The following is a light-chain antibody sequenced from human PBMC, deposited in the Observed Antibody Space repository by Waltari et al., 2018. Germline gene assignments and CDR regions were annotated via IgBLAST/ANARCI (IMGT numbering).Light chain of an antibody. V-gene: IGLV7-46*01. Sequence: QAVVTQEPSLTVSPGGTVTLTCGSSTGTVTTNHYPYWFQQKPGRAPRKLVYGTTNKNAWTPARFSGSLLGGKAALTRSGALPEDEAEYYCFLSYSGVRVFGGGTKLTVL. CDR2: GTT. CDR3: FLSYSGVRV. J-gene: IGLJ3*02. CDR1: TGTVTTNHY.